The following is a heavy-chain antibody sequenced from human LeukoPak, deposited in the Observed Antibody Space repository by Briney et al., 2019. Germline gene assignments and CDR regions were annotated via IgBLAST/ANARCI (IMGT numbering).Heavy chain of an antibody. CDR1: GYTFDDEY. D-gene: IGHD4-23*01. CDR2: INPNNVVT. Sequence: ASVWVSCKASGYTFDDEYIHLVRQAPGLGLEWIGGINPNNVVTNYAQTFQGRVTMTRETSISTAYMELRRLRSDDSAVYYCARRLQKQVGTNWFDPWGQGTLVTVSS. J-gene: IGHJ5*02. CDR3: ARRLQKQVGTNWFDP. V-gene: IGHV1-2*02.